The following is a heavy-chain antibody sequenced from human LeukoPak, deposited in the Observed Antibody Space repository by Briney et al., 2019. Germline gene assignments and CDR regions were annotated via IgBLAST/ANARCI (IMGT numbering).Heavy chain of an antibody. V-gene: IGHV4-4*02. D-gene: IGHD6-19*01. CDR3: ARHYSSGWYAQPGYSFDP. CDR2: IYDSGST. Sequence: SETLSLTCAVSGVSISSSNRWSWVRPPPGKGVEWIGVIYDSGSTNYNSSLKSRVTFREDTSKNQFSLKLSSVTAADTAVYYCARHYSSGWYAQPGYSFDPWGQGTLVTVSS. CDR1: GVSISSSNR. J-gene: IGHJ5*02.